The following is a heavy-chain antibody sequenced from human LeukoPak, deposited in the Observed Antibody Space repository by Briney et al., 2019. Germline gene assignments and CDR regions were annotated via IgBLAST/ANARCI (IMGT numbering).Heavy chain of an antibody. Sequence: GTSLRLSCAGSGFTISSHGMHWVRQAPGKGLEWVAMISYNGNSKYYGDSVKGRFTISRDNSKDTLYLEMDSLRTEDTAVHYCAKDWGSSGWYNYFDPWGQGTLVTVSS. J-gene: IGHJ5*02. CDR2: ISYNGNSK. CDR3: AKDWGSSGWYNYFDP. D-gene: IGHD6-19*01. V-gene: IGHV3-30*18. CDR1: GFTISSHG.